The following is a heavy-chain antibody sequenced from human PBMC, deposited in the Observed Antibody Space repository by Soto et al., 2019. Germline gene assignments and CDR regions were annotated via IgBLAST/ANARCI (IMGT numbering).Heavy chain of an antibody. Sequence: GGSLRLSCAASGFAFSNYAIHWVRQAPGKGLEWVSSISTSIDATYYADSVKGRFTISRDDSKNTLYLQMNSLRAEDSAVYYCAKDRTVAARNFDYWGEGTQVPVSP. CDR2: ISTSIDAT. CDR3: AKDRTVAARNFDY. J-gene: IGHJ4*02. V-gene: IGHV3-23*01. D-gene: IGHD6-6*01. CDR1: GFAFSNYA.